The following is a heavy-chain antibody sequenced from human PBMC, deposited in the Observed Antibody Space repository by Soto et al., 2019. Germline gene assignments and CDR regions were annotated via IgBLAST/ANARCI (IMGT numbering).Heavy chain of an antibody. CDR3: PRPGHGTYASFDY. CDR1: GFTFSSYA. J-gene: IGHJ4*02. V-gene: IGHV3-30-3*01. CDR2: ISYDGSDK. D-gene: IGHD1-1*01. Sequence: QVQLVESGGGVVQPGRSLRLSCAASGFTFSSYAMHWVRQAPGKGLEWVAVISYDGSDKYYADSVKGRFTISRDNSKNTLYLQMNSLRAEDVAVYYCPRPGHGTYASFDYWGQGTLVTVSS.